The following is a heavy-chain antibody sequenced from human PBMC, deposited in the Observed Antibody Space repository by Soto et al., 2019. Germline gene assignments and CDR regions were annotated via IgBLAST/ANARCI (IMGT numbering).Heavy chain of an antibody. CDR2: ISGSGGST. CDR1: GFTFSSYA. CDR3: AKDLIAVAGPQYYFDY. Sequence: PGGSLRLSCAASGFTFSSYAMSWVRPAPGKGLEWVSAISGSGGSTYYADSVKGRFTISRDNSKNTLYLQMNSLRAEDTAVYYCAKDLIAVAGPQYYFDYWGQGTLVTVSS. J-gene: IGHJ4*02. V-gene: IGHV3-23*01. D-gene: IGHD6-19*01.